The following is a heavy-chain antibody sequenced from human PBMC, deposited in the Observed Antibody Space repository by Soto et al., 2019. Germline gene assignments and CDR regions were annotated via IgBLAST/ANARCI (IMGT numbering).Heavy chain of an antibody. Sequence: PGGSLRLSCAASGFTLSGYAVDWVRQAPGKGLEYVSGISTNGVGTYYANSVQGRFTISRDNSKNTVYLQMGSLRPEDMAVYYCATRARPDFYYMDVWGKGTTVTVPS. CDR1: GFTLSGYA. CDR2: ISTNGVGT. CDR3: ATRARPDFYYMDV. J-gene: IGHJ6*03. D-gene: IGHD6-6*01. V-gene: IGHV3-64*01.